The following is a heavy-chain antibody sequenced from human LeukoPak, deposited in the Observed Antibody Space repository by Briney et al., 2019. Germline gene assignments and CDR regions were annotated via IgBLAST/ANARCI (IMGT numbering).Heavy chain of an antibody. CDR2: IIPILGIA. D-gene: IGHD2-2*02. J-gene: IGHJ4*02. V-gene: IGHV1-69*04. Sequence: ASVKVSCKASGGTFRSYTISWVRQAPGQGLEWMGRIIPILGIANYAQKFQGRVTITADKSTSTAYMELSGLRSEDTAVYYCARDLVVVPAAIRLVYEGVFDYWGQGTLVTVSS. CDR3: ARDLVVVPAAIRLVYEGVFDY. CDR1: GGTFRSYT.